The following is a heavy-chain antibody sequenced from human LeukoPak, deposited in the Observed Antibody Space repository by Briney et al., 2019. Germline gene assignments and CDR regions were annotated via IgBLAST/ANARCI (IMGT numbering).Heavy chain of an antibody. CDR3: ARVYQYCSGGSCYSGYYMDV. Sequence: ASVKVSCKASGGPFSSYAISWVRHAPGQGLEWMGGIIPIFGTANYAQKFQGRVTITADESTSTAYMELSSLRSEDTAVYYCARVYQYCSGGSCYSGYYMDVWGKGTTVTVSS. CDR1: GGPFSSYA. J-gene: IGHJ6*03. D-gene: IGHD2-15*01. CDR2: IIPIFGTA. V-gene: IGHV1-69*13.